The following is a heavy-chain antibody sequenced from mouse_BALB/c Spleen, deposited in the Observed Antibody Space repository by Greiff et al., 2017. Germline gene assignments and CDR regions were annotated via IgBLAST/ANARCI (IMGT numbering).Heavy chain of an antibody. CDR1: GFNIKDTY. V-gene: IGHV14-3*02. CDR3: APLTQFAY. J-gene: IGHJ3*01. CDR2: IDPANGNT. Sequence: VQLQQSGAELVKPGASVKLSCTASGFNIKDTYMHWVKQRPEQGLEWIGRIDPANGNTKYDPKFQGKATITADTSSNTAYLQLSSLTSEDTAVYYCAPLTQFAYWGQGTLVTVSA. D-gene: IGHD1-3*01.